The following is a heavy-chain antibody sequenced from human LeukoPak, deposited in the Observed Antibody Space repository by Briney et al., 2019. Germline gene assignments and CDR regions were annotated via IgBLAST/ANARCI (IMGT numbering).Heavy chain of an antibody. CDR2: INHSGSI. J-gene: IGHJ2*01. D-gene: IGHD2-21*02. Sequence: PSETLSLTCAVYGGSFSGYYWSWIRQPPGKGLEWIGEINHSGSINYNPSLKSRVTISVDTSKNQFSLKLSSVTAADTAVYYCTRGGAYCGGDCYQNWYFDLWGRGTLVTVSS. CDR3: TRGGAYCGGDCYQNWYFDL. CDR1: GGSFSGYY. V-gene: IGHV4-34*01.